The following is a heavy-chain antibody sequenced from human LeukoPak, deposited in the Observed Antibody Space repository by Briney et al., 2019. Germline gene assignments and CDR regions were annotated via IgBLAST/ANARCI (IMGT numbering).Heavy chain of an antibody. V-gene: IGHV3-53*04. D-gene: IGHD1-26*01. CDR3: ARVSEWELLFDY. CDR2: IYSGGST. J-gene: IGHJ4*02. CDR1: GFTVSSNY. Sequence: PGGSLRLSCAASGFTVSSNYMSWVRQAPGKGLEWVSVIYSGGSTYYADSVKGRFTISRHNSKNTLYLQMNSLRAEDTAVYYCARVSEWELLFDYWGREPWSPSPQ.